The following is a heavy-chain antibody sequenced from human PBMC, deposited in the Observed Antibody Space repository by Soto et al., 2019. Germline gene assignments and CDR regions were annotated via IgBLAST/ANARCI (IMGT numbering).Heavy chain of an antibody. J-gene: IGHJ4*02. Sequence: PGGSLRLSCAVPKFTFGDYWMSWVRQPPGKGLEWISNIKQDGSDRNYADSVKGRFAISRDNADSSMYLQMNSLRAEDTAVYYCASLSYGQLRYFDNWHQGGLLAVSS. CDR2: IKQDGSDR. V-gene: IGHV3-7*01. D-gene: IGHD3-16*02. CDR1: KFTFGDYW. CDR3: ASLSYGQLRYFDN.